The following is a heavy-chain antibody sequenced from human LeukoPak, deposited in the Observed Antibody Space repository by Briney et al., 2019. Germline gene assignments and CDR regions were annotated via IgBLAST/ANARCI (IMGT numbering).Heavy chain of an antibody. D-gene: IGHD3-9*01. CDR1: GLTFSTHW. V-gene: IGHV3-21*01. Sequence: GGSLRLSCEASGLTFSTHWMTWVRQAPGKGLEWVSSISSTGSDMYYVDSVKGRFTISRDNAKNSLFLQVNSLRAEDTAVYYCARIALYDDTAFYSGYYYYYYPMDVWGQGTTVTVSS. CDR3: ARIALYDDTAFYSGYYYYYYPMDV. CDR2: ISSTGSDM. J-gene: IGHJ6*02.